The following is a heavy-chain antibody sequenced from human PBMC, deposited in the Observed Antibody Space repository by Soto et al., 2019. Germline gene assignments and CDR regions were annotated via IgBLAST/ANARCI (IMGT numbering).Heavy chain of an antibody. CDR2: INHSGST. J-gene: IGHJ4*02. CDR1: GGSFSGYY. D-gene: IGHD3-22*01. V-gene: IGHV4-34*01. Sequence: SETLSLTCAVYGGSFSGYYWSWIRQPPGKGLEWIGEINHSGSTNYNPSLKSRVTISVDTSKNQFSLKLSSVTAADTAVYYCARGSLDDSSGYYLDYWGQGTLVT. CDR3: ARGSLDDSSGYYLDY.